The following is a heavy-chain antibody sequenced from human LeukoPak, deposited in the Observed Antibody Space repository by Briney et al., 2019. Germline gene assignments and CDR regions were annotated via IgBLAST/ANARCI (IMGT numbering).Heavy chain of an antibody. CDR2: IYYGDHT. D-gene: IGHD3-3*01. J-gene: IGHJ4*02. Sequence: PSETLSLTCTVSGDSLNGSAYYWTWIRHHPERGLEWIGYIYYGDHTYYNPSLKSRVTISADTSENTFSLRLTSVTAADSALYYCARGVTTFGFLTISGYYFDYWGQGTVVAVSS. V-gene: IGHV4-31*03. CDR3: ARGVTTFGFLTISGYYFDY. CDR1: GDSLNGSAYY.